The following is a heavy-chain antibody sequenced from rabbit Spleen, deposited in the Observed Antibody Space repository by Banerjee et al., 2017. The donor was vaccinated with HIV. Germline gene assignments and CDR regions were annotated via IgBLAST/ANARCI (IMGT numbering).Heavy chain of an antibody. CDR2: IFTTSGNT. V-gene: IGHV1S45*01. D-gene: IGHD6-1*01. CDR1: GFDFNKYG. CDR3: ERDYGYVGGAYSTTL. J-gene: IGHJ4*01. Sequence: QEQLVESGGGLVQPGGSLKLSCKASGFDFNKYGVSWVRQAPGKGLEWIACIFTTSGNTDYASWAKGRFTISKTSSTTVTLQMTSLTAADTATYFCERDYGYVGGAYSTTLWGQGTLVTVS.